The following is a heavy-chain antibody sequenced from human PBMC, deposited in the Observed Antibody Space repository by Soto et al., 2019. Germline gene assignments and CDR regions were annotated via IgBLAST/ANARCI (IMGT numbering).Heavy chain of an antibody. Sequence: GGSLRLSCAASGFTFNSFAMSWVRQAPGKGLEWVSAISGSGGSTYYADSVKGRFTISRDNSKNTLSLLMNSLRAEDTAVYYCAKAFSGTSTYYFDYWGQGTLVTVSS. CDR2: ISGSGGST. J-gene: IGHJ4*02. CDR1: GFTFNSFA. D-gene: IGHD1-7*01. V-gene: IGHV3-23*01. CDR3: AKAFSGTSTYYFDY.